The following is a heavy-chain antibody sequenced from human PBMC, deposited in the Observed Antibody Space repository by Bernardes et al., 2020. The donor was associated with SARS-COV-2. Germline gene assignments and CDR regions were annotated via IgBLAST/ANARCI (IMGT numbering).Heavy chain of an antibody. J-gene: IGHJ4*02. CDR2: IKQDGNEK. D-gene: IGHD3-22*01. CDR1: GFTVSSYW. V-gene: IGHV3-7*01. CDR3: ARAPLHYYDGSGYYFWFDY. Sequence: GGSLRLSCAASGFTVSSYWMTWVRQAPGKGLEWVANIKQDGNEKYYVDSVKGRFTISRDNAKNSLYLQMDSLRAEDTAVYYCARAPLHYYDGSGYYFWFDYWGQGNLVTVSS.